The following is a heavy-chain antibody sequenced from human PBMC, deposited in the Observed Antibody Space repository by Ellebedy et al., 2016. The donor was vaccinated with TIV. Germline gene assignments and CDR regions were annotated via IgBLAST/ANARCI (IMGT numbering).Heavy chain of an antibody. Sequence: GGSLRLSCSASGFTFSHYAMHWVRQAPGKGLEYVSAINNNGANTYYADSVKGRFTISRDNSKNTVYLQMNSLRPEDTAMYYCVKDRGDIIRDFDYWGQGTLVTVSS. CDR2: INNNGANT. V-gene: IGHV3-64D*06. D-gene: IGHD2-21*02. J-gene: IGHJ4*02. CDR3: VKDRGDIIRDFDY. CDR1: GFTFSHYA.